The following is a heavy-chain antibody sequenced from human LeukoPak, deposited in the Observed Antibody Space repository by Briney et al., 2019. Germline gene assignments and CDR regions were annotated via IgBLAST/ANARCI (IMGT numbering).Heavy chain of an antibody. J-gene: IGHJ4*02. Sequence: NPSETLSLTCAVYGGSFSGYYWSWIRQPPGKGLEWIGEINHSGSTNYNPSLKSRVTISVDTSKNQFSLKLSSVTAADTAVYYCARALNTYYYDSSGYGMLDYWGQGTLVTVSS. CDR3: ARALNTYYYDSSGYGMLDY. V-gene: IGHV4-34*01. CDR2: INHSGST. CDR1: GGSFSGYY. D-gene: IGHD3-22*01.